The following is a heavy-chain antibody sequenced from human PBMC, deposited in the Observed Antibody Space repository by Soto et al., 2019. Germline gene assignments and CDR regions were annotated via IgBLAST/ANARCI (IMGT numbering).Heavy chain of an antibody. V-gene: IGHV1-69*13. CDR1: GGTFSSYA. Sequence: GDSVKVSCKASGGTFSSYAISWVRQAPGQGLEWMGGIIPIFGTANYAQKFQGRVTITADESTSTAYMELSSLRSEDTAVYYCARGFGYGSSTSCYYYVMDVCGQGTTVTVSS. D-gene: IGHD2-2*03. J-gene: IGHJ6*02. CDR2: IIPIFGTA. CDR3: ARGFGYGSSTSCYYYVMDV.